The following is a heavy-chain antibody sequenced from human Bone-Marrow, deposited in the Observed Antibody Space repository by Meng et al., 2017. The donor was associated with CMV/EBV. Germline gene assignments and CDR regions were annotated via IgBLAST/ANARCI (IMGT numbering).Heavy chain of an antibody. D-gene: IGHD3-10*01. V-gene: IGHV4-34*01. CDR1: GGYFSGYY. CDR2: INHSGST. J-gene: IGHJ4*02. CDR3: SRGAVRGGIPDY. Sequence: SAPLSFSRAVYGGYFSGYYWSWIRQPPGKGLEWIGEINHSGSTNYNPSLKSRVTISVDTSKNQFSLKLSSVTAADTAVYYCSRGAVRGGIPDYWGLGTLVTVSS.